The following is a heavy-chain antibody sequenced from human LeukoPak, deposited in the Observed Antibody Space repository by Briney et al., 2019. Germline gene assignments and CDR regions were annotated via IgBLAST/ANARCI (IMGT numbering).Heavy chain of an antibody. CDR3: ARVGDLGYCSSTSCYDRSFDY. V-gene: IGHV5-51*01. Sequence: GESLKISCKGSGYSFTSYWIGWVRQMPGKGLEWMGIIYPGDSDTRYSPSFQGQVTISADKSISTAYLQWSSLKDSDTAMYYCARVGDLGYCSSTSCYDRSFDYWGQGTLVTVSS. D-gene: IGHD2-2*01. J-gene: IGHJ4*02. CDR2: IYPGDSDT. CDR1: GYSFTSYW.